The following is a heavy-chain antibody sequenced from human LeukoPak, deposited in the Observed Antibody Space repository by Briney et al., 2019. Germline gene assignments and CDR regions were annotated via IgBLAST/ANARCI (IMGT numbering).Heavy chain of an antibody. Sequence: PGGSLRLSCAASGFTFSSYSMNWVRQAPGKGLEWVAVISYDGSNKYYADSVKGRFTISRDNSKNTLYLQMNSLRAEDTAVYYCAKDRGGYDSSGYSFDYWGQGTLVTVSS. D-gene: IGHD3-22*01. CDR2: ISYDGSNK. CDR3: AKDRGGYDSSGYSFDY. V-gene: IGHV3-30*18. J-gene: IGHJ4*02. CDR1: GFTFSSYS.